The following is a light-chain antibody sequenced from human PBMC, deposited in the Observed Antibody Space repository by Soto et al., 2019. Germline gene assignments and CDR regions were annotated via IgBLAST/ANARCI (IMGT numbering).Light chain of an antibody. CDR1: QTVSGSY. J-gene: IGKJ4*01. CDR2: GAS. V-gene: IGKV3-20*01. Sequence: ENVLTQSPGTLSLSPGERATLSCRASQTVSGSYVAWYQQKPGQTPRLLICGASSRATGIPDRFSGSGSGTDFTLTISRLEPEDFAVYHCQQYGDSPLTFGGGTKVDIK. CDR3: QQYGDSPLT.